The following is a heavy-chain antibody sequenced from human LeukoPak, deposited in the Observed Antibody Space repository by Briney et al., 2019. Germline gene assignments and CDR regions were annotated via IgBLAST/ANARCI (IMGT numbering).Heavy chain of an antibody. Sequence: SETLSLTCAVYGGSFSGYYWSWIRQPPGKGLEWIGEINHSGSTNYNPSLKSRVAISVDTSKNQFSLKLSSVTAADTAVYYCARAGIVARRGGVFDYWGQGTLVTVPS. CDR3: ARAGIVARRGGVFDY. CDR1: GGSFSGYY. V-gene: IGHV4-34*01. J-gene: IGHJ4*02. CDR2: INHSGST. D-gene: IGHD6-6*01.